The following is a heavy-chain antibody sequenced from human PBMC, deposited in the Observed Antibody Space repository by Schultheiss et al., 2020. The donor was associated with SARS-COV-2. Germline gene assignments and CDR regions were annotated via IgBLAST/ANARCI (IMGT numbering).Heavy chain of an antibody. CDR2: IYYSGST. J-gene: IGHJ4*02. CDR1: GGSISPYY. V-gene: IGHV4-59*01. CDR3: ASSWGYGYYFDY. D-gene: IGHD5-18*01. Sequence: SQTLSLTCTVSGGSISPYYWTWIRQPPGKGLEWIGYIYYSGSTNYNPSLKSRVTISVDTSKNQFSLKLSSVTAADTAVYYCASSWGYGYYFDYWGQGTLVTVSS.